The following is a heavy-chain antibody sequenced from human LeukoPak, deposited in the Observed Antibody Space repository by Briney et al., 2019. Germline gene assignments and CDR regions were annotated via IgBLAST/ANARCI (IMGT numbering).Heavy chain of an antibody. Sequence: ASVKVSCKASGGTFSSYAISWVRQAPGQGLEWMGGIIPIFGTANYAQKFQGRVTITADESTSTAYMELSSLRSEDTAVYYCARDLVDRTDGIVGDPWGQGTLVTVSS. CDR1: GGTFSSYA. CDR2: IIPIFGTA. J-gene: IGHJ5*02. V-gene: IGHV1-69*13. CDR3: ARDLVDRTDGIVGDP. D-gene: IGHD2-15*01.